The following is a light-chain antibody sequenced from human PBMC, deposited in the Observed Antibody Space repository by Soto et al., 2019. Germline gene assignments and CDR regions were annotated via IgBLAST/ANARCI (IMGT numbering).Light chain of an antibody. CDR2: AAT. CDR3: QQSYTSQQT. V-gene: IGKV1-39*01. J-gene: IGKJ2*01. Sequence: DIQMPQSPSSLSASVGDTVPITCRAGQTFNNYLNWYQHKPGKVPKLLIYAATALQSGVPSRFSASASGTDFTLTIINVQPEDCGTYYCQQSYTSQQTFGQGTKLEI. CDR1: QTFNNY.